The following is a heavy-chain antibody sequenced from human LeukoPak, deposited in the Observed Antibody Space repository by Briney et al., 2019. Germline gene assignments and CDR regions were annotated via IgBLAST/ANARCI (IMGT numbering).Heavy chain of an antibody. Sequence: SGGSLRLSCAASGFTFSSSGMHWVRQAPGKGLEWVTFIRYDENNKYYADSVKGRFTISRDNSKNTLYLQMNSLRAEDTAVYYCARANTSGWYRAGYFDYWGQGTLVTVSS. CDR2: IRYDENNK. V-gene: IGHV3-30*02. D-gene: IGHD6-19*01. J-gene: IGHJ4*02. CDR1: GFTFSSSG. CDR3: ARANTSGWYRAGYFDY.